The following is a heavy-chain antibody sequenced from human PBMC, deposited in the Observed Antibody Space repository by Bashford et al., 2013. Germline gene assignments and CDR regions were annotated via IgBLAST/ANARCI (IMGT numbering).Heavy chain of an antibody. CDR3: ASCSTYYDFWSGPLRRECLFDY. V-gene: IGHV4-30-2*01. D-gene: IGHD3-3*01. J-gene: IGHJ4*02. Sequence: LLYSSETLSLTCAVSGGSISSGGYSWSWIRQPPGKGLEWIGYIYHSGSTYYNPSLKSRVTISVDRSKNQFSLKLSSVTAADTAVYYCASCSTYYDFWSGPLRRECLFDYWGQGTLVTVSS. CDR2: IYHSGST. CDR1: GGSISSGGYS.